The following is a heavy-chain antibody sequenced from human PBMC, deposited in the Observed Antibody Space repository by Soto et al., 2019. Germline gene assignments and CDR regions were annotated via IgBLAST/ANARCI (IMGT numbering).Heavy chain of an antibody. Sequence: QGQLVQSGPEVKKPGASVKVSCKASGYTFSRYGISWVRQDPGQGLEWMGWVSGYNGDTKYAQKVQGRVTMTLDTNNYTAYMELRSLTSDDTAKYYCAKNGHPPYYYYGMDSWGQGTTVTFS. CDR2: VSGYNGDT. CDR3: AKNGHPPYYYYGMDS. D-gene: IGHD2-8*01. V-gene: IGHV1-18*01. J-gene: IGHJ6*01. CDR1: GYTFSRYG.